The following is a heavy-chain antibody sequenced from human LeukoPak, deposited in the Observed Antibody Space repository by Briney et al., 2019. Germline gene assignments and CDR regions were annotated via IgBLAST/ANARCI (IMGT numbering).Heavy chain of an antibody. CDR2: ISNSSSYI. J-gene: IGHJ4*02. Sequence: GGSLRLSCAASGFTFSSYSMNWVRQAPGKGLEWVSSISNSSSYIYYTDSVKGRFTISRDNAKNSLYLQMNSLRAEDTAVYYCAREPPYYYDSSGYYDLYYWGQGTLVTVSS. CDR3: AREPPYYYDSSGYYDLYY. V-gene: IGHV3-21*01. CDR1: GFTFSSYS. D-gene: IGHD3-22*01.